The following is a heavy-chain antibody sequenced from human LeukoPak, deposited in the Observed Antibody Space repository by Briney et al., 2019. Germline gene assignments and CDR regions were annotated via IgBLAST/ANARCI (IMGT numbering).Heavy chain of an antibody. J-gene: IGHJ4*02. CDR1: GFTFTTYA. CDR2: ISYDGSNK. Sequence: GGSLRLSCAASGFTFTTYAMHWVRQAPGKGLEWLTVISYDGSNKYYADSVKGRFTISRDNSKNTLYMLMNSLRAEDTAVYYCARDALEDYFDYWGQETLVTVSS. D-gene: IGHD3-3*01. V-gene: IGHV3-30-3*01. CDR3: ARDALEDYFDY.